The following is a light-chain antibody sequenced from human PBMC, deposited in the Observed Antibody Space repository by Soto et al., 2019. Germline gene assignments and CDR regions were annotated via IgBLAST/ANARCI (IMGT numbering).Light chain of an antibody. V-gene: IGLV1-40*01. CDR1: NSNIGAGYD. J-gene: IGLJ2*01. CDR3: QSYDSSFNGLI. CDR2: AYT. Sequence: QSVLTQPPSVTGAPGQRVTISCTGTNSNIGAGYDVHWYQQFPGKAPKLLISAYTNRPSGIPDRFSGSKSGTSASLAITGLQAEDEADFYCQSYDSSFNGLIFGVGTKVTVL.